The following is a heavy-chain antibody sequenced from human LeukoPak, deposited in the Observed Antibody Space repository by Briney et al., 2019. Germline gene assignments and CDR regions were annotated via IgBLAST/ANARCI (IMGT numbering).Heavy chain of an antibody. V-gene: IGHV3-7*01. CDR1: GFTFSSYW. J-gene: IGHJ4*02. Sequence: TGGSLRPSCAASGFTFSSYWMSWVRQAPGKGLEWVANIKQDGSEKYYVDSVKGRFTISRDNAKNSLYLQMNSLRAEDTAVYYCASGPYSYGYSTGYWGQGTLGTVSS. D-gene: IGHD5-18*01. CDR2: IKQDGSEK. CDR3: ASGPYSYGYSTGY.